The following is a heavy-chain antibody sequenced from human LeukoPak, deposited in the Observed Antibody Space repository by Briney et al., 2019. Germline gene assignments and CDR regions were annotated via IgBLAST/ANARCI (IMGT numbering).Heavy chain of an antibody. CDR1: GFTFSSYS. V-gene: IGHV3-30*03. CDR3: ARGPGYQLLPPFYY. Sequence: GGSLRLSCAASGFTFSSYSMNWVRQAPGKGLEWVAVISYDGSNKYYADSVKGRFTISRDNSKNTLYLQMNSLRAEDTAVYYCARGPGYQLLPPFYYWGQGTLVTVSS. D-gene: IGHD2-2*01. J-gene: IGHJ4*02. CDR2: ISYDGSNK.